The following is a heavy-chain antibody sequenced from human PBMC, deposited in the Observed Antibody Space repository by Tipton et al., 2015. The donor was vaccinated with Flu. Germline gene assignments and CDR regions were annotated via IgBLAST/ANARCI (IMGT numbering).Heavy chain of an antibody. CDR2: IYYSGST. D-gene: IGHD3-10*01. J-gene: IGHJ6*02. CDR1: GGSISSGGYY. CDR3: ARGRGAGSSIYYYYYYGIDV. Sequence: TLSLTCTVSGGSISSGGYYWSWIRQHPGRGLGWIGYIYYSGSTYYNPSLKSRVTISVDTSKNQFSLKLSSVTAAGTAVYYCARGRGAGSSIYYYYYYGIDVSGQGAPVTVSS. V-gene: IGHV4-31*03.